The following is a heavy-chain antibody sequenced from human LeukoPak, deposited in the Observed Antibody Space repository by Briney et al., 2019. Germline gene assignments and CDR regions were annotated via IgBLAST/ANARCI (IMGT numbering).Heavy chain of an antibody. J-gene: IGHJ4*02. D-gene: IGHD2-21*01. CDR3: ARAAWVSTSSKYYFAN. CDR1: GYTFTSYD. CDR2: MNPNSGNT. Sequence: ASVKVSCKASGYTFTSYDINWMRQATGQGLEWMGWMNPNSGNTGYAQKFQGRVTMTRNTSISTAYMELSSLRSEDTALYYCARAAWVSTSSKYYFANWGQGTLVTVSS. V-gene: IGHV1-8*01.